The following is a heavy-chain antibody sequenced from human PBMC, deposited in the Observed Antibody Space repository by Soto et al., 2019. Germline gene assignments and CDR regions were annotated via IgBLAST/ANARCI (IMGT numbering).Heavy chain of an antibody. V-gene: IGHV1-8*01. CDR3: ARGRYYDFWSGPGPFDP. Sequence: ASVKVSCKASGYTFTSDDINWVRQATGQGLEWMGWMNPNSGNTGYAQKFQGRVTMTRNTSISTAYMELSSLRSEDTAVYYCARGRYYDFWSGPGPFDPWGQGTLVTVSS. CDR1: GYTFTSDD. J-gene: IGHJ5*02. D-gene: IGHD3-3*01. CDR2: MNPNSGNT.